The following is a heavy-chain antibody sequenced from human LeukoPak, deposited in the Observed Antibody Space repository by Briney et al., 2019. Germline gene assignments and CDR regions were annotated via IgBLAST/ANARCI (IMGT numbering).Heavy chain of an antibody. V-gene: IGHV1-18*01. CDR1: GYTFTSYG. D-gene: IGHD2/OR15-2a*01. J-gene: IGHJ4*02. CDR3: ARVLHSMADGN. Sequence: ASVKVSCKASGYTFTSYGISWGRQAPAQGLEWMGWISDYNGNTNYAQQLQGRVTMTTDTSTSTAYMELRSLRSDDTAVYYCARVLHSMADGNWGQGTLVTVSS. CDR2: ISDYNGNT.